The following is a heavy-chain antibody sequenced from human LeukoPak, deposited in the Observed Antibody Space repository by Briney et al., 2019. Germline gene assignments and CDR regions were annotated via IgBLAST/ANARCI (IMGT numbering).Heavy chain of an antibody. CDR3: ARHVPGYSSSWHDY. Sequence: PSETLPLTCAVSGYSISSGYYWGWIRQPPGKGLEWIGSIYHSGSTYYNPSLKSRVTISVDTSKNQFSLKLSSVTAADTAVYYCARHVPGYSSSWHDYWGQGTLVTVSS. J-gene: IGHJ4*02. CDR1: GYSISSGYY. D-gene: IGHD6-13*01. CDR2: IYHSGST. V-gene: IGHV4-38-2*01.